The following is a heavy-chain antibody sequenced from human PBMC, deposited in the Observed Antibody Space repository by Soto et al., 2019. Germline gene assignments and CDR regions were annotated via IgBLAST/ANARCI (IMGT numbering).Heavy chain of an antibody. CDR1: GFTFSSYW. J-gene: IGHJ5*02. D-gene: IGHD3-10*01. CDR3: ARGLRGYYYGSGRSGTNWFDP. V-gene: IGHV3-7*01. Sequence: GGSLRLSCAVSGFTFSSYWMSWVRQAPGRGLEWVATIAHDGSEKFYVDSVKGRFTISRDNTKNSLYLQMNSLRAADTAVYYCARGLRGYYYGSGRSGTNWFDPWGQGTLVTVSS. CDR2: IAHDGSEK.